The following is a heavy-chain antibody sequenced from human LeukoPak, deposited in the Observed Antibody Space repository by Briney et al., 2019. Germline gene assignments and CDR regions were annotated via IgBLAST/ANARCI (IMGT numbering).Heavy chain of an antibody. V-gene: IGHV3-64*01. CDR3: ARDGGDSGSPFDY. J-gene: IGHJ4*02. CDR2: ISSNGGST. D-gene: IGHD1-26*01. CDR1: RFTFSTYW. Sequence: GGSLRLSCAASRFTFSTYWMHWVRQAPGKGLEYVSAISSNGGSTYYANSVKGRFTISRDNSKNTLYLQMGSLRAEDMAVYYCARDGGDSGSPFDYWGQGTLVTVSS.